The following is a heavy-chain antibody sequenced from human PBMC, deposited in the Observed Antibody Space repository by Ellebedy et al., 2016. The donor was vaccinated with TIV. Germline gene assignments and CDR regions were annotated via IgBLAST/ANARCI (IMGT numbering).Heavy chain of an antibody. Sequence: ASVKVSCKASGYTFTDYYMHWVRQAPGQGLEWMGWINPYSGGTNYAQKFQGRVTMTRGTSISTAYMELSSLTSDDTAVYYCARGAYFDWLTAFDIWGQGTMVTVSS. D-gene: IGHD3-9*01. V-gene: IGHV1-2*02. J-gene: IGHJ3*02. CDR1: GYTFTDYY. CDR3: ARGAYFDWLTAFDI. CDR2: INPYSGGT.